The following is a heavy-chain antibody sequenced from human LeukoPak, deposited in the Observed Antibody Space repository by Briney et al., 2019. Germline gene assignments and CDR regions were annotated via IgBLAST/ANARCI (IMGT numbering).Heavy chain of an antibody. CDR3: AKDRSDYYDSSGPRANFDY. J-gene: IGHJ4*02. CDR1: GFTFSSYG. CDR2: IRYDGSNK. D-gene: IGHD3-22*01. Sequence: GGSLRLSCAASGFTFSSYGMHWVRQAPGKGLEWVAFIRYDGSNKYYADSVKGRFTISRDNSKNTLYLQMNSLRAEDTAVYYCAKDRSDYYDSSGPRANFDYWGQGTLVTVSS. V-gene: IGHV3-30*02.